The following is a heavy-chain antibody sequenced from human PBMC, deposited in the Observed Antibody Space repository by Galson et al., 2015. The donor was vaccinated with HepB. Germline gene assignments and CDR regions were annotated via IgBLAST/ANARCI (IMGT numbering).Heavy chain of an antibody. J-gene: IGHJ4*02. Sequence: QVQLQESGPGLVKPSETLSLTCTVSGGSISSYYWSWIRQPPGKGLEWIGYIYYSGITNYNPSLKSRVTISVDTPKNQFSLKLSSVTAADTAVYYCARTPYYYNDSGYLYYFDYWGQGTLVTVSS. D-gene: IGHD3-22*01. CDR1: GGSISSYY. CDR3: ARTPYYYNDSGYLYYFDY. V-gene: IGHV4-59*08. CDR2: IYYSGIT.